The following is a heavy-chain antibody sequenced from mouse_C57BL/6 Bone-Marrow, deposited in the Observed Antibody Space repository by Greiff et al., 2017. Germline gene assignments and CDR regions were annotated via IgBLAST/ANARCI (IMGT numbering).Heavy chain of an antibody. V-gene: IGHV1-19*01. Sequence: EVQLQQSGPVLVKPGASVKMSCKASGYTFTDYYMNWVKQSHGKSLEWIGVINPYNGGTSYNQKFKGKATLTVDKSSSTAYMELNSLTSEDSAVYYCARYPYGTYYFDYWGQGTTLTVSS. CDR3: ARYPYGTYYFDY. CDR1: GYTFTDYY. CDR2: INPYNGGT. D-gene: IGHD4-1*01. J-gene: IGHJ2*01.